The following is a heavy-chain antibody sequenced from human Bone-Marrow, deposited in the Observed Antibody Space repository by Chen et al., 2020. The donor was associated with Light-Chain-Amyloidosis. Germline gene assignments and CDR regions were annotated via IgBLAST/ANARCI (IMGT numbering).Heavy chain of an antibody. V-gene: IGHV5-51*01. J-gene: IGHJ4*02. CDR1: GYTFPTYW. CDR2: IYPDDSDA. D-gene: IGHD5-12*01. Sequence: EVQLEQSGGEVKKPGESAKNDMKGSGYTFPTYWIAWVRQMPGKGLEWMGVIYPDDSDARYSPSFEGQVTISADKSITTAYLQWRSLKASDTAMYYCARRRDGYNFDYWGQGTLVTVSS. CDR3: ARRRDGYNFDY.